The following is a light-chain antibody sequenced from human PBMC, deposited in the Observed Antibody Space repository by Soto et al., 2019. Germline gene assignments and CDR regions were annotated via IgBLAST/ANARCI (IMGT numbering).Light chain of an antibody. V-gene: IGKV1-27*01. CDR2: AAS. Sequence: DIQMTQSPTSLCASVGDRVTITCRASQDIRNFVAWYQQKPGKAPKLLIYAASTLQSGVPSRFSGSGSGTDFTLTINSLQPEDVATYSCQKYSSVPVFGPGTKVEIK. CDR1: QDIRNF. J-gene: IGKJ3*01. CDR3: QKYSSVPV.